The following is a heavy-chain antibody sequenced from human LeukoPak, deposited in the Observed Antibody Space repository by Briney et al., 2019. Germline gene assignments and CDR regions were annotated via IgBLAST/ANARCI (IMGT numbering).Heavy chain of an antibody. CDR3: ARDAEMATTYYFDY. Sequence: GGSLRLSCTVSGFTVSSNSMSWVRQAPGKGLEWVSFIYSDNTHYSDSVKGRFTISRDNSKNTLYLQMNSLRAEDTAVYYCARDAEMATTYYFDYWGQGTLVTVSS. V-gene: IGHV3-53*01. CDR1: GFTVSSNS. D-gene: IGHD5-24*01. CDR2: IYSDNT. J-gene: IGHJ4*02.